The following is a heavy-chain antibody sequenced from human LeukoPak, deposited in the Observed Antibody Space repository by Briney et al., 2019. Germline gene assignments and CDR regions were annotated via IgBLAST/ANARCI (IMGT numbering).Heavy chain of an antibody. CDR1: GGSISSGGYY. J-gene: IGHJ3*02. V-gene: IGHV4-31*03. CDR2: IYYSGST. Sequence: SETLSLTCTVSGGSISSGGYYWSWIRQHPGKGLEWIGYIYYSGSTYYNPSLKSRITISVDTSKNQFSLKLSSVTAADTAVYYCARDPTTTMSAFDIWGQGTMVSVSS. D-gene: IGHD4-17*01. CDR3: ARDPTTTMSAFDI.